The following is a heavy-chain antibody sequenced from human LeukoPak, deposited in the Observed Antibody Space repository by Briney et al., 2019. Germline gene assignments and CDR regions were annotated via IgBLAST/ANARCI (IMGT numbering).Heavy chain of an antibody. CDR2: IDHSGRT. V-gene: IGHV4-34*01. CDR3: ARNRGRQRLDYYYGMDV. J-gene: IGHJ6*02. D-gene: IGHD2/OR15-2a*01. Sequence: SETLSLTRAVSGGSFSSNYWSWIRQPPGKGLEWIGEIDHSGRTTYNPSLKNRVTISGDTSKNHFSLNLSSATAADTAVYYCARNRGRQRLDYYYGMDVWGQGTTVTVSS. CDR1: GGSFSSNY.